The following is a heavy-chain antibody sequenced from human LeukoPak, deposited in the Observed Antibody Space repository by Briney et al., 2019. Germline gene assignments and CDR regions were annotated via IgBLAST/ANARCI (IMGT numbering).Heavy chain of an antibody. Sequence: RASVKVSCKASGYTFTSYYMHWVRQAPGQGLGWMGIINPSGGSTSYAQKFQGRVTMTRDTSTSTVYMELSSLRSEDTAVYYCARGYYDSSGYWYYFDYWGQGTLVTVSS. CDR1: GYTFTSYY. CDR2: INPSGGST. D-gene: IGHD3-22*01. J-gene: IGHJ4*02. CDR3: ARGYYDSSGYWYYFDY. V-gene: IGHV1-46*01.